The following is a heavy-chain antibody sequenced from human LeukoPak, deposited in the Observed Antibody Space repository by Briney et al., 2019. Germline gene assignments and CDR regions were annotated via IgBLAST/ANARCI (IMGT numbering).Heavy chain of an antibody. Sequence: GGSLRLSCAASGITISDYYMSWIRQAPGKGLEWVSSISSSSSYIYYADSVKGRFTISRDNAKNTLYLQMNSLRAEDTAVYYCARDRSIYGIEPWGQGTLVTVSS. V-gene: IGHV3-11*06. CDR1: GITISDYY. CDR2: ISSSSSYI. D-gene: IGHD4-17*01. J-gene: IGHJ5*02. CDR3: ARDRSIYGIEP.